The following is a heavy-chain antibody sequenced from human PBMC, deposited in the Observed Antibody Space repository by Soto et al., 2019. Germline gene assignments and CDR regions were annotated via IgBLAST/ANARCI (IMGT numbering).Heavy chain of an antibody. CDR3: TRGPRPRPVGTGAF. J-gene: IGHJ4*02. Sequence: PGGSLRLSCTASGFTFSMYWMHWVRQVPGKGPEWVSRISDDGSRADYADSVKGRFTNSRDNANNTRYLEMHVLRADDTAVYYCTRGPRPRPVGTGAFWGQGAPVTVSS. D-gene: IGHD3-10*01. CDR1: GFTFSMYW. CDR2: ISDDGSRA. V-gene: IGHV3-74*01.